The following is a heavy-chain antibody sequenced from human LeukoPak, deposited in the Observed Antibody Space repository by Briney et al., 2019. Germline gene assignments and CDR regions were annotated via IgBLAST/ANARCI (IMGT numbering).Heavy chain of an antibody. V-gene: IGHV4-61*02. CDR1: GGSISSGSYY. D-gene: IGHD3-22*01. CDR2: IYTSGST. J-gene: IGHJ4*02. CDR3: AREMWGYDSSGYYYYFDY. Sequence: SQTLSLTCTVSGGSISSGSYYWSWIRQPAGKGLEWNGRIYTSGSTNYNPSLRSRVTISVDTSKNQFSLKLSSVTAADTAVYYCAREMWGYDSSGYYYYFDYWGQGTLVTVSS.